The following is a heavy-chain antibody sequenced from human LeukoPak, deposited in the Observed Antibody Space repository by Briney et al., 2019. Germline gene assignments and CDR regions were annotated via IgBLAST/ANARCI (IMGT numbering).Heavy chain of an antibody. CDR1: GFTFSSYW. Sequence: GGSLRLSCAASGFTFSSYWMSWVRQAPGKGLGWVANIKQDGSEKYYVDSVKGRFTISRDNAKNSLYMQMHSLRAENTAVYYCALMVRGVMIDYWGQGTLVTVSS. CDR2: IKQDGSEK. J-gene: IGHJ4*02. D-gene: IGHD3-10*01. V-gene: IGHV3-7*01. CDR3: ALMVRGVMIDY.